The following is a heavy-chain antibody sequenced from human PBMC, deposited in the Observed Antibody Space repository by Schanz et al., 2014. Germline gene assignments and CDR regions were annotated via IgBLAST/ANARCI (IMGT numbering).Heavy chain of an antibody. D-gene: IGHD6-13*01. CDR3: VSQTGSPNY. CDR2: FDAHDGRA. V-gene: IGHV3-23*04. J-gene: IGHJ4*02. Sequence: EVELVESGGGLVQPGGSLRLSCAASGFSFSDHAMDWVRQAPGKGLEWVSGFDAHDGRAYYADSAKGRFTISRDNSKSTLYVEMNSLRVEDTAVYFCVSQTGSPNYWGQGTLVTVSS. CDR1: GFSFSDHA.